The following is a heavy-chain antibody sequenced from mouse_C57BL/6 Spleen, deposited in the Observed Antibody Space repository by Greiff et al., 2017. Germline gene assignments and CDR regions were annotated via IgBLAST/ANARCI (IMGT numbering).Heavy chain of an antibody. D-gene: IGHD2-2*01. J-gene: IGHJ2*01. Sequence: QVQLQQPGAELVKPGASVKMSCKASGYTFTSYWITWVKQRPGQGLEWIGDIYPGSGSTNYNEKFKSKATLTVYKSSSTASLQHSSLTSEDSAVYYCARVDGYDYFDYWGQGTTLTVSS. CDR3: ARVDGYDYFDY. V-gene: IGHV1-55*01. CDR2: IYPGSGST. CDR1: GYTFTSYW.